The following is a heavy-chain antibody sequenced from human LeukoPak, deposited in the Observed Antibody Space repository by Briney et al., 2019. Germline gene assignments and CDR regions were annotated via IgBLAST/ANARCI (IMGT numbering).Heavy chain of an antibody. Sequence: SETLSLTCAVYGGSFSGYYWSWIRQPPGKGLEWIGEINHSGSTNYNPSLKSRVTISVDTSKNQFSLKLSSVTAADTAVYYCARGGGQYYMDVWDKGTTVTVSS. D-gene: IGHD4-23*01. J-gene: IGHJ6*03. V-gene: IGHV4-34*01. CDR2: INHSGST. CDR1: GGSFSGYY. CDR3: ARGGGQYYMDV.